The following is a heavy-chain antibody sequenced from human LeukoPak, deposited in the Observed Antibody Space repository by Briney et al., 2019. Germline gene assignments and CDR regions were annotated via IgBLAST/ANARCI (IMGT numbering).Heavy chain of an antibody. V-gene: IGHV3-48*01. CDR1: GFTFSTYN. J-gene: IGHJ4*02. CDR3: ARMAAAGYFDY. CDR2: ISYSSSNI. Sequence: PGGSLRLSCAASGFTFSTYNMNWVRQAPGKGLEWVSYISYSSSNIYYADSVKGRFTISRDYAKNSLYLQMNSLRAEDTAVYYCARMAAAGYFDYWGQGTLVTVSS. D-gene: IGHD6-13*01.